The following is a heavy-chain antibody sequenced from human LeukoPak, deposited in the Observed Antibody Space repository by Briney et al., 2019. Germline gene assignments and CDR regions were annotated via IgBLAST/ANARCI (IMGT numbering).Heavy chain of an antibody. D-gene: IGHD6-13*01. J-gene: IGHJ4*02. V-gene: IGHV3-9*01. Sequence: GGSLRLSCAASGFTFDDYAMHWVRQAPGKGLEWVSGISWNSDNIGYADSRFAISRDNAKNSLYLQMNSLRAEDTALYYCAKDKYSSSQSSYFDYWGQGTLVTVSS. CDR3: AKDKYSSSQSSYFDY. CDR2: ISWNSDNI. CDR1: GFTFDDYA.